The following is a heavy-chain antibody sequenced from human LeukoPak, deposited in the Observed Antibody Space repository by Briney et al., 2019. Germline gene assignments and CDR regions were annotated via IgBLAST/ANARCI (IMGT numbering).Heavy chain of an antibody. Sequence: VKVSCKASGYTFTGYYMHWVRQAPGQGLEWMGWINPNSGDTNYAQKFQGRVTVTRDTSISTAYMELSWLRSDDTAVYYCARVGSSGWYVHPTLDYWGQGTLVTVSS. CDR1: GYTFTGYY. CDR3: ARVGSSGWYVHPTLDY. V-gene: IGHV1-2*02. CDR2: INPNSGDT. D-gene: IGHD6-19*01. J-gene: IGHJ4*02.